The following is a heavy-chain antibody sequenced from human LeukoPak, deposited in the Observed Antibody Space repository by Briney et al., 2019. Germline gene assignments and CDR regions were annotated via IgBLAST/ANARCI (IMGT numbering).Heavy chain of an antibody. CDR3: AAPTTYESSGYDAFDI. D-gene: IGHD3-22*01. V-gene: IGHV1-58*02. CDR2: IVVGSGNT. Sequence: SVKVSCKASGFTFTSSAMQWVRQARGQRLEWIGWIVVGSGNTNYAQKFQERVTITRDMSTSTAYMELSSLRSEDTAVYYCAAPTTYESSGYDAFDIWGQGTMVTVSS. CDR1: GFTFTSSA. J-gene: IGHJ3*02.